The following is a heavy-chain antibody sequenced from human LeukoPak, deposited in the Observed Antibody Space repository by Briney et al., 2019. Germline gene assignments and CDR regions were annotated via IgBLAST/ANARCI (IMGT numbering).Heavy chain of an antibody. CDR3: ARGTYDSSGYYSEPLGY. J-gene: IGHJ4*02. CDR1: GGSISSYY. V-gene: IGHV4-59*01. D-gene: IGHD3-22*01. CDR2: IYYSGST. Sequence: SETLSLTCTVSGGSISSYYWSWIRQPPGKGLEWIGYIYYSGSTNYNPSLKSRVTISVDTSKNQFSLKLSSVTAADTAVYYCARGTYDSSGYYSEPLGYWGQGTLVTVAS.